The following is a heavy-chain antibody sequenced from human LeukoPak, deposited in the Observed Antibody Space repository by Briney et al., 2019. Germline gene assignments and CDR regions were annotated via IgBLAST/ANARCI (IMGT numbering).Heavy chain of an antibody. D-gene: IGHD6-19*01. CDR3: ARSSGREYYYYYYMDV. Sequence: SETLSLTCSVSGYSISSGSNWSWIRQPPGKGLEWIGYIYYSGSTNYNPSLKSRVTISVDTSKNQFSLKLSSVTAADTAVYYCARSSGREYYYYYYMDVWGKGTTVTISS. J-gene: IGHJ6*03. V-gene: IGHV4-61*01. CDR1: GYSISSGSN. CDR2: IYYSGST.